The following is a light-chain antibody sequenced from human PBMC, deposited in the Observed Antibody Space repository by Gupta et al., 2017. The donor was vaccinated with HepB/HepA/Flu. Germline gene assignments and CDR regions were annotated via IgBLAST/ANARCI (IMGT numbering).Light chain of an antibody. CDR1: QDISNY. J-gene: IGKJ2*01. V-gene: IGKV1-33*01. Sequence: DIQMTQSPSSLSASVGDRVTITCQASQDISNYLNWYQQKPGKAPKLLIYDASNLETGVPSRFSGSGSGTDFTFTISRLQPEDIATYYCQQYDNLPAFGQGTXLEIK. CDR2: DAS. CDR3: QQYDNLPA.